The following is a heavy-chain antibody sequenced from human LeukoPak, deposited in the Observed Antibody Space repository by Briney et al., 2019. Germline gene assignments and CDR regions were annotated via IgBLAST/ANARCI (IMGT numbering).Heavy chain of an antibody. CDR2: ISSNGGST. Sequence: PGGSLRLSCAASGFTFSSYAMHWVCQAPGKGLEYVSAISSNGGSTYYANSVKGRFTISRDNSKNTLYLQMGSLRAEDMAVYYCARDPIYCSGGSCYSVVHGYFDYWGQGTPVTVSS. J-gene: IGHJ4*02. CDR3: ARDPIYCSGGSCYSVVHGYFDY. CDR1: GFTFSSYA. D-gene: IGHD2-15*01. V-gene: IGHV3-64*01.